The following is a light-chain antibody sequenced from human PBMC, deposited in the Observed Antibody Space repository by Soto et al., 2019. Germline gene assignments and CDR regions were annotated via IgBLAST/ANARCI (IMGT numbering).Light chain of an antibody. Sequence: DIQITQSPSSLSASVGDRVTITCRASQSVGTWLAWYQQKPGKAPKLLIHDASSLESGVPSRFSGSGSGTEFTLTISSPQPDDSGTYYCHQYKSYSTFGQGTKVDI. J-gene: IGKJ1*01. CDR1: QSVGTW. CDR2: DAS. CDR3: HQYKSYST. V-gene: IGKV1-5*01.